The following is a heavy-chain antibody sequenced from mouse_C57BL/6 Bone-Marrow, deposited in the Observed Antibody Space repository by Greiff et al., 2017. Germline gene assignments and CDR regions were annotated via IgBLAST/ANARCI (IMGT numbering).Heavy chain of an antibody. CDR3: TTFDGYYVAWFAY. D-gene: IGHD2-3*01. J-gene: IGHJ3*01. CDR2: IDPENGDT. CDR1: GFNIKDDY. Sequence: VQLQQSGAELVRPGASVKLSCTASGFNIKDDYMHWVKQGPEQGLEWIGWIDPENGDTEYASKFQGKATITADTSSNTAYLQLSSLTSEDTAVYYCTTFDGYYVAWFAYWGQGTLVTVSA. V-gene: IGHV14-4*01.